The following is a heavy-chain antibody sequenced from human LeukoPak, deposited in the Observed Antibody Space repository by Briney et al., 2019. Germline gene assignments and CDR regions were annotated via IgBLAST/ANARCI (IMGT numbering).Heavy chain of an antibody. V-gene: IGHV5-51*01. CDR1: GYCFTSYW. D-gene: IGHD2-2*01. Sequence: GESLKISCKGSGYCFTSYWIGWVRQMPGKGLEWMGIIYPGDSDTRYSPSFQGQGTSSADKSISTAYLQWSSLEASDTAMYYCARQLCSSTSCYDDYWGQGTLVTVSS. CDR3: ARQLCSSTSCYDDY. CDR2: IYPGDSDT. J-gene: IGHJ4*02.